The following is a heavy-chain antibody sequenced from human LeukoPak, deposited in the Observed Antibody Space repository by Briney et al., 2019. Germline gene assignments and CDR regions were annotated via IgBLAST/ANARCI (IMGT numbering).Heavy chain of an antibody. D-gene: IGHD2-21*01. CDR2: IIDSGRTT. CDR1: GFIFRSFA. J-gene: IGHJ6*03. Sequence: GGSLRLSCAASGFIFRSFAMSWVRQAPGEGREGVSGIIDSGRTTFYADSVKGLFTISRDNSKNTLYLQMNSLRAEDTGIYYCAKKEGDTYFSWYMDVWGKGTTVTVSS. V-gene: IGHV3-23*01. CDR3: AKKEGDTYFSWYMDV.